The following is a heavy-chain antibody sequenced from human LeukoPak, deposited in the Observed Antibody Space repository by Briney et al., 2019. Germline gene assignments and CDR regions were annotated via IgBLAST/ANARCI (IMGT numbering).Heavy chain of an antibody. J-gene: IGHJ3*02. CDR2: INHSGST. V-gene: IGHV4-34*01. Sequence: SETLSLTCAVYGGSFSGYYWSWIRQPPGKGLEWIGEINHSGSTNYNPSLKSRVTISVDTSKNQFSLKPSSVTAADTAVYYCARGLRQWLAFDAFDIWGQGTVVTVSS. CDR3: ARGLRQWLAFDAFDI. D-gene: IGHD6-19*01. CDR1: GGSFSGYY.